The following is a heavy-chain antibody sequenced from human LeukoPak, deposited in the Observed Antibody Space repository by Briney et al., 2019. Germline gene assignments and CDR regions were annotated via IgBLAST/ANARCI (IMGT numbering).Heavy chain of an antibody. Sequence: SETLSLTCTVSGGSISNYYWSWIRQPPGKELEWIGYIYYSGSTNYNPSLKSRVTISVDTSKNQFSLKLSSVTAADTAVYYCARGQQWLQNRLNDAFDIWGQGTMVTVSS. CDR3: ARGQQWLQNRLNDAFDI. CDR1: GGSISNYY. V-gene: IGHV4-59*01. CDR2: IYYSGST. D-gene: IGHD6-19*01. J-gene: IGHJ3*02.